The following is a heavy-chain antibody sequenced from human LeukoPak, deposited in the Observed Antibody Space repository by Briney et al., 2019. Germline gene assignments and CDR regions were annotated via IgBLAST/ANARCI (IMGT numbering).Heavy chain of an antibody. Sequence: SQTLSLTCTVSGGSISSGDYYWGWIRQPPGKGLEWIGSIYYSGSTYCNPSLKSRVTISVDTSKNQFSLKLSSVTAADTAVYYCGSYDILTGAFDYWGQGTLVTVSS. J-gene: IGHJ4*02. CDR2: IYYSGST. V-gene: IGHV4-39*07. CDR1: GGSISSGDYY. D-gene: IGHD3-9*01. CDR3: GSYDILTGAFDY.